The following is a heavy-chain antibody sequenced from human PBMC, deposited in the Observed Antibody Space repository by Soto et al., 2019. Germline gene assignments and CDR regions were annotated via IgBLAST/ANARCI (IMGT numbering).Heavy chain of an antibody. CDR1: GFTFSSYW. D-gene: IGHD2-2*01. Sequence: EVQLVESGGGLVQPGGSLRLSCAASGFTFSSYWMSWVRQAPGKGLEWVANIKQDVSEKYYVDSVKGRFTISRDNAKNSLYLQMNSLRAEDTAVYYCARDAQLPYYYYYYYMDVWGKGTTVTVSS. J-gene: IGHJ6*03. CDR2: IKQDVSEK. CDR3: ARDAQLPYYYYYYYMDV. V-gene: IGHV3-7*01.